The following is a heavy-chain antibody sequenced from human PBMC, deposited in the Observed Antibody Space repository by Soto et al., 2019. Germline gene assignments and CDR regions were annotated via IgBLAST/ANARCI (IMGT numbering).Heavy chain of an antibody. CDR3: AKAPYGGIRYWYFDL. V-gene: IGHV3-9*01. J-gene: IGHJ2*01. D-gene: IGHD2-15*01. Sequence: GGSLRLSCAASEFTFGYYAMHWVRQAPGKGLERVSGISSNSGTIAYADSVKGRFTFSRDNAKNSLSLQMNSLRVEDTALYYCAKAPYGGIRYWYFDLWGRGTLVTVSS. CDR1: EFTFGYYA. CDR2: ISSNSGTI.